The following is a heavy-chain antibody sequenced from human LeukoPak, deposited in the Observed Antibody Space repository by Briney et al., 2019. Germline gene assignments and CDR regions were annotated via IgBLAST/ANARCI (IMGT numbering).Heavy chain of an antibody. V-gene: IGHV3-72*01. CDR3: ARAAPGTADAFDI. D-gene: IGHD1-1*01. Sequence: PGGSLRLSCAASGFTFSDHYMDWVRQAPGKGLEWVGRTRNKANSYTTEYAASVKVRFTISRDDSKNSLYLQMNSLKTEDTAVYYCARAAPGTADAFDIWGQGTMVTVSS. CDR2: TRNKANSYTT. CDR1: GFTFSDHY. J-gene: IGHJ3*02.